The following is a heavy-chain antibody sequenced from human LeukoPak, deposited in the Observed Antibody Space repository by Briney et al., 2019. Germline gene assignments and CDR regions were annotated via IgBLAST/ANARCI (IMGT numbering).Heavy chain of an antibody. CDR1: GYTFTSYD. J-gene: IGHJ6*03. D-gene: IGHD3-10*01. Sequence: ASVKVSCKASGYTFTSYDINWVRQATGQGLEWMGWINPNSGGTNYAQKFQGRVTMTRDTSISTAYMELSRLRSDDTAVYYCARAEVTMVRGAYYYYMDIWGKGTTVTVSS. V-gene: IGHV1-2*02. CDR2: INPNSGGT. CDR3: ARAEVTMVRGAYYYYMDI.